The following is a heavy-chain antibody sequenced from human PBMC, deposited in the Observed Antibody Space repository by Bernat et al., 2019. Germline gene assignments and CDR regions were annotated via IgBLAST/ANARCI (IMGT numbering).Heavy chain of an antibody. CDR2: ISYDGSNK. V-gene: IGHV3-30-3*01. Sequence: QVQLVESGGGVVQPGRSLRLSCAASGFTFSSYAMHWVRQAPGKGLEWVAVISYDGSNKYYADSMKGRFTISRDNSKNTLYLQMNSLRAEDTAVYYCARGGYGDLRWDYWGQGTLVTVSS. CDR1: GFTFSSYA. D-gene: IGHD4-17*01. J-gene: IGHJ4*02. CDR3: ARGGYGDLRWDY.